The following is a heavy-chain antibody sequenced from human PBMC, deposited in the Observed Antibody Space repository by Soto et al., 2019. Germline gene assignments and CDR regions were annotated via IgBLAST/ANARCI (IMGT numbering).Heavy chain of an antibody. J-gene: IGHJ2*01. Sequence: GGSLRLFCAASGFSVSGNYIRWVRQAPAKGLEWVSVIHSDGNTYHSGSVWGRFTISRDNSKNTVFLQMNSLRAEDTAVYFCARIGVVAGLPQNFDLWGRGTLVTVSS. D-gene: IGHD6-6*01. CDR2: IHSDGNT. CDR3: ARIGVVAGLPQNFDL. V-gene: IGHV3-53*01. CDR1: GFSVSGNY.